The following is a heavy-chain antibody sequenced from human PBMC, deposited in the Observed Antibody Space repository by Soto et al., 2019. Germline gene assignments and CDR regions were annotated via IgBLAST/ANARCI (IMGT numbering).Heavy chain of an antibody. CDR3: VSGRGFGHASVAYS. CDR1: GFTFTSYG. J-gene: IGHJ4*02. CDR2: ISYDGGLQ. D-gene: IGHD3-10*01. Sequence: QAHLVESGGGVVQPGRSLRLSCAASGFTFTSYGMHWVRQAPGTRLEWVAVISYDGGLQHYADSVKGRFTISRDTSKNWLLLQMDSRRAEDTAVYSWVSGRGFGHASVAYSWGQGTLVSVSS. V-gene: IGHV3-30*13.